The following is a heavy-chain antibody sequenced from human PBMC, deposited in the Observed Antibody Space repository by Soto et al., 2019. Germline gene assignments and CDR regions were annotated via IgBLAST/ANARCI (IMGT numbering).Heavy chain of an antibody. CDR3: AGGMAGLDV. V-gene: IGHV3-74*01. CDR1: GLSFNIYW. CDR2: INSDGSHT. Sequence: DVQLVESGGGVVQPGGSLRLSCAASGLSFNIYWMHWVRQVPGKGLVWLARINSDGSHTIYVDSVKGRFTISRDNAKKTVFLQMDILRDEDTGLYYCAGGMAGLDVWGQGTTVTVSS. J-gene: IGHJ6*02.